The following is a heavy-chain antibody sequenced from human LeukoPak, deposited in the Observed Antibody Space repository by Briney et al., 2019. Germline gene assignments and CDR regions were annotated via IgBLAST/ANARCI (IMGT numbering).Heavy chain of an antibody. CDR2: ISGSGGST. J-gene: IGHJ4*02. V-gene: IGHV3-23*01. D-gene: IGHD5-12*01. CDR3: AKDFGYDFDHYFDY. CDR1: GFTFSSYA. Sequence: GGSLRLSCAASGFTFSSYAMSWVRQAPGKGLEWVSAISGSGGSTYYADSVKGRFTISRDNSKNTLYLQMKSLRAEDTAVYYCAKDFGYDFDHYFDYWGQGTLVTVSS.